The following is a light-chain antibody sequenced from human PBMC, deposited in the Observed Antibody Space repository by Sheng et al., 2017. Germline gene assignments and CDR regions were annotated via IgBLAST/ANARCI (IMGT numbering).Light chain of an antibody. CDR1: QSVSSNY. CDR2: DAS. J-gene: IGKJ3*01. Sequence: EIVLTQSPGTLSLSPGERATLSCRASQSVSSNYLAWYQHKPGQAPRLLIYDASSRATGIPDRFSGSGSGTDFTLTISRLEPEDFAVYFCQQYDRSPGTFGPGTNVDIK. V-gene: IGKV3-20*01. CDR3: QQYDRSPGT.